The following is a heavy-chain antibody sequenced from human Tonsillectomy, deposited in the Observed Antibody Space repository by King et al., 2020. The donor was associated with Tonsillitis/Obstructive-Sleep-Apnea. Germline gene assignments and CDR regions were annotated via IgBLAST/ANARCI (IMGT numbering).Heavy chain of an antibody. CDR3: VPAWEYQLLRGLGAFDI. V-gene: IGHV1-24*01. J-gene: IGHJ3*02. D-gene: IGHD3-10*01. Sequence: QLVQSGAEVKKPGASVKVSCKVSGYSLTELSIHWVRQAPGKGLEWMGGFDPEDGETIYAQKFQGRVTMTDDISTDTAYMELSRLRSEDTAVYYFVPAWEYQLLRGLGAFDIWGQEAMVTAS. CDR2: FDPEDGET. CDR1: GYSLTELS.